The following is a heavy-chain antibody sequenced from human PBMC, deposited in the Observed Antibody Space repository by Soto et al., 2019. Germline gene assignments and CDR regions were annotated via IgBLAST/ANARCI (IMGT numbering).Heavy chain of an antibody. V-gene: IGHV4-31*02. CDR3: VRGVLS. J-gene: IGHJ1*01. Sequence: WTLIRQHPGKGLEWIGNIHHSGSTFYNPSLKSRVSISVDTSKNQFSLKLSSVTAADTAVYFCVRGVLSWGQGTLVTVSS. CDR2: IHHSGST. D-gene: IGHD3-10*01.